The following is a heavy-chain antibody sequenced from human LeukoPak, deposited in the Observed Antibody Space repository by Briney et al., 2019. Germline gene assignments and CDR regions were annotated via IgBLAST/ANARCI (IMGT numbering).Heavy chain of an antibody. CDR2: IYYSGST. J-gene: IGHJ4*02. CDR1: GGSISSSSYY. CDR3: ARGRIQLDY. Sequence: PSEPLSLTCTVSGGSISSSSYYWGWIRPPPGKGLEWIGSIYYSGSTYYNPSLKSRVTISVDTSKNQFSLKLSSVTAADTAVYYCARGRIQLDYWGQGTLATVSS. D-gene: IGHD5-18*01. V-gene: IGHV4-39*01.